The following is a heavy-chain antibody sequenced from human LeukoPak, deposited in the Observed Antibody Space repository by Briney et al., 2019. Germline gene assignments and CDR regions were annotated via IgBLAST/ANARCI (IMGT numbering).Heavy chain of an antibody. CDR1: GFTFSSYS. J-gene: IGHJ5*02. Sequence: GGSLRLSCAASGFTFSSYSMNWVRQAPGKGLEWVSYIRSSSSTIYYADSVKGRFTISRDNSKNTLYLQMNSLRAEDTAVYYCAREGRIWFDPWGQGTLVTVSS. D-gene: IGHD2/OR15-2a*01. CDR3: AREGRIWFDP. CDR2: IRSSSSTI. V-gene: IGHV3-48*01.